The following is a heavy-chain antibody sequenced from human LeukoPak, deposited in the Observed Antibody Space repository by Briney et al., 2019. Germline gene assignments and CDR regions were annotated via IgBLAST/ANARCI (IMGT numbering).Heavy chain of an antibody. V-gene: IGHV3-30*04. CDR3: ARDTRGYEGWFDP. Sequence: PGRSLRLSCAASGFTFSSYAMHWVRQAPGKGLEWVAVISYDGSNKYYADSVKGRFTISRDNSKNTLYLRMNSLRAEDTAVYYCARDTRGYEGWFDPWGQGTLVTVSS. J-gene: IGHJ5*02. CDR2: ISYDGSNK. D-gene: IGHD5-18*01. CDR1: GFTFSSYA.